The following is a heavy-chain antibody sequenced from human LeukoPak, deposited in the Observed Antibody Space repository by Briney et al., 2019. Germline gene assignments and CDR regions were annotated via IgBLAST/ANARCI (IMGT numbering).Heavy chain of an antibody. J-gene: IGHJ4*02. Sequence: ASVTVSCKASGYTFTSYDINWVRQAAGQGLEWMGWMNPNSGNTGYAQKFQGRVTMTRNTSISTAYMELSSLRSEDTAVYYCARGVGRYSSSLEWGQGTLVTVSS. V-gene: IGHV1-8*01. CDR1: GYTFTSYD. D-gene: IGHD6-13*01. CDR3: ARGVGRYSSSLE. CDR2: MNPNSGNT.